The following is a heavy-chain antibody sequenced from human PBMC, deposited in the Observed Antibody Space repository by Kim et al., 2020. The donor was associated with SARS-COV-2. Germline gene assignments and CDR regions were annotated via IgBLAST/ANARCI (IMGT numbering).Heavy chain of an antibody. CDR3: ARQSGMSMILVVIIPGWFDP. Sequence: SETLSLTCTVSGGSISSSSYYWGWIRQPPGKGLEWIGSIYYSGSTYYNPSLKSRVTISVDTSKNQFSLKLSSVTAADTAVYYCARQSGMSMILVVIIPGWFDPWGQGTRVTVCS. V-gene: IGHV4-39*01. CDR2: IYYSGST. D-gene: IGHD3-22*01. CDR1: GGSISSSSYY. J-gene: IGHJ5*02.